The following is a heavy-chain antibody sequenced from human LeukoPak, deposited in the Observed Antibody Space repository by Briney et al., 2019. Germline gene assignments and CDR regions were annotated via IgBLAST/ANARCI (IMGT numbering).Heavy chain of an antibody. CDR2: INSAGSNT. CDR1: GFTFSSYW. CDR3: AELGITMIGGV. V-gene: IGHV3-74*03. J-gene: IGHJ6*04. Sequence: GGSLTLSCAASGFTFSSYWMHWVRQVPGKGLVWVSLINSAGSNTMYADSVKGRFTVSRDNTKNTLHLQMNSLRAEDTAVYYCAELGITMIGGVWGKGTTVTISS. D-gene: IGHD3-10*02.